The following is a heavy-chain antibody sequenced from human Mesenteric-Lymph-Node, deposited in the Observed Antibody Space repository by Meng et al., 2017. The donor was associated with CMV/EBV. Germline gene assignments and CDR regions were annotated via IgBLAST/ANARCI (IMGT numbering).Heavy chain of an antibody. Sequence: SGFTFSSYSMNWVRQAPGKGLEWVSSISSSSSYIYYADSVKGRFTISRDNAKNSLYLQMNSLRAEDTAVYYCARDYCSSTSCYGGFDLWGRGTLVTAPQ. CDR3: ARDYCSSTSCYGGFDL. CDR1: GFTFSSYS. V-gene: IGHV3-21*01. D-gene: IGHD2-2*01. CDR2: ISSSSSYI. J-gene: IGHJ2*01.